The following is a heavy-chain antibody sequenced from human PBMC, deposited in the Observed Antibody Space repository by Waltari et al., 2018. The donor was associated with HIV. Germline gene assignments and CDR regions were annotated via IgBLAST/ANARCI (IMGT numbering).Heavy chain of an antibody. J-gene: IGHJ6*02. CDR3: AKELRSGYSYYYYGMDV. V-gene: IGHV3-30*02. CDR1: GFSFGISG. D-gene: IGHD2-15*01. Sequence: QGQLVESGGGVVQPGGSLRLSCAAAGFSFGISGMPWVRQAPGKGLEWVTFIRYDGNTKYYADSVKGRFTISRDNSKNTLYLQMSSLRAEDTAVYYCAKELRSGYSYYYYGMDVWGQGTTVTVSS. CDR2: IRYDGNTK.